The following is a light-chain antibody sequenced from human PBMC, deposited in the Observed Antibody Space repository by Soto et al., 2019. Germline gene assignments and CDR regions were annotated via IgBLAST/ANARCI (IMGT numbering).Light chain of an antibody. CDR1: QSVLYSSNNKNY. V-gene: IGKV4-1*01. Sequence: DIVMTQSPDSLAVSLGERATINCKSSQSVLYSSNNKNYLAWYQQKPGQPPKLLIYWASTRESGVPDRFSGSGSGTDFTLTISSLQAEDVAVYYCQQCYNTPYTFGQGIKVEIK. CDR2: WAS. J-gene: IGKJ2*01. CDR3: QQCYNTPYT.